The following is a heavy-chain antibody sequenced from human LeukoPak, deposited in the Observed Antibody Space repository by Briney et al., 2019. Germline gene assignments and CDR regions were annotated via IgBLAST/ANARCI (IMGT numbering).Heavy chain of an antibody. J-gene: IGHJ4*02. CDR1: GGTFSSYA. CDR2: IIPTLGIA. D-gene: IGHD2-15*01. Sequence: ASVKVSCKASGGTFSSYAISWVRQAPGQGLEWMGGIIPTLGIANYAQKFQGRVTITADKSTSTAYMELSSLRSEDTAVYYCATQRGGYCSGGSCYSAFDYWGQGTLVTVSS. CDR3: ATQRGGYCSGGSCYSAFDY. V-gene: IGHV1-69*10.